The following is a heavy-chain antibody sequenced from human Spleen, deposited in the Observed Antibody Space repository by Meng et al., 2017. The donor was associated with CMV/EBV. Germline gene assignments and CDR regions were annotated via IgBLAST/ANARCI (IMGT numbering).Heavy chain of an antibody. CDR1: GGSFRGYY. CDR3: ARGPTARRKAWFDP. D-gene: IGHD6-25*01. J-gene: IGHJ5*02. CDR2: INHSGST. V-gene: IGHV4-34*01. Sequence: QVQLQEQGPGLVEPSETLSLTCAVYGGSFRGYYWSRIRQPPGKGLGWIGEINHSGSTNYNPSLKSRVTISVDTSKNQFSLKLSSVTAADTAVYYCARGPTARRKAWFDPWGQGTLVTVSS.